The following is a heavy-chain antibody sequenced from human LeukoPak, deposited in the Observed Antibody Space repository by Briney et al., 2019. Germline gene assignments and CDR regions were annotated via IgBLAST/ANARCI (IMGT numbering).Heavy chain of an antibody. J-gene: IGHJ4*02. CDR2: ISYGGSDK. D-gene: IGHD6-13*01. Sequence: GGSLRLSCAASGFTFSSSAMHWVRQAPGKGLEWVAVISYGGSDKFYADSVKGRFTISRDNAKNSLYLQMNSLRAEDTAVYYCAGGDRIAAAGKGVDYWGQGTLVTVSS. CDR1: GFTFSSSA. CDR3: AGGDRIAAAGKGVDY. V-gene: IGHV3-30-3*01.